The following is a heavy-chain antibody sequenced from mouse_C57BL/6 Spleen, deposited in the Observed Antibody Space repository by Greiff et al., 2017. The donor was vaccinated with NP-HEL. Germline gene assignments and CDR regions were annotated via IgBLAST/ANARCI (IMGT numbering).Heavy chain of an antibody. CDR3: ARSPLDFAMDY. J-gene: IGHJ4*01. V-gene: IGHV1-82*01. CDR1: GYAFSSSW. Sequence: VQLQQSGPELVKPGASVKISCKASGYAFSSSWMNWVKQRPGKGLEWIGRIYPGDGDTNYNGKLKGKATLTADKSSSTAYMQLSSLTSEDSAVYFCARSPLDFAMDYWGQGTSVTVSS. CDR2: IYPGDGDT.